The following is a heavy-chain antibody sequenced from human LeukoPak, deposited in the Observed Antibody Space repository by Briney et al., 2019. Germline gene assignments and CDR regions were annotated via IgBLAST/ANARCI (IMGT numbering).Heavy chain of an antibody. D-gene: IGHD3-22*01. Sequence: GGSLRLSCAASGFTFSSYSMNWVRQAPGKGLEWVGRIKSKTDGGTTDYAAPVKGRFTISRDDSKNTLYLQMNSLKTEDTAVYYCTTDASITMIVVVSLVPPLPPAFDYWGQGTLVTVSS. CDR2: IKSKTDGGTT. V-gene: IGHV3-15*01. CDR1: GFTFSSYS. CDR3: TTDASITMIVVVSLVPPLPPAFDY. J-gene: IGHJ4*02.